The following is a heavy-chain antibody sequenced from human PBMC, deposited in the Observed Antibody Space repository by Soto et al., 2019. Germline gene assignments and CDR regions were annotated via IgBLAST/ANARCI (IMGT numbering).Heavy chain of an antibody. Sequence: ASVKVSCKASGYTFTSYYMHWVRQAPGQGLEWMGIINPSGGSTSYAQKFQGRVTMTRDTSTSTVYMELSSLRSEDTAVYYCAREKEVVVAVQYYYYGTDVCGPGTTVTVSS. CDR3: AREKEVVVAVQYYYYGTDV. D-gene: IGHD2-15*01. V-gene: IGHV1-46*01. J-gene: IGHJ6*02. CDR1: GYTFTSYY. CDR2: INPSGGST.